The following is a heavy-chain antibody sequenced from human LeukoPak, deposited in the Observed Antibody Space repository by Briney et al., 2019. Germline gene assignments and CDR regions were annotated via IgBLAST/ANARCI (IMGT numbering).Heavy chain of an antibody. J-gene: IGHJ3*02. CDR2: IKQAGSEN. CDR1: GFIFSSYW. CDR3: ARMVGRGTTRRAFDI. D-gene: IGHD4-17*01. V-gene: IGHV3-7*01. Sequence: GGSLRLSCAAYGFIFSSYWMTWVRQAPGKGLEWVANIKQAGSENSYVDSVKGRFTISRDNAKNSLYLQINSLRAEDTAVYYCARMVGRGTTRRAFDIWGKGTMVTVSS.